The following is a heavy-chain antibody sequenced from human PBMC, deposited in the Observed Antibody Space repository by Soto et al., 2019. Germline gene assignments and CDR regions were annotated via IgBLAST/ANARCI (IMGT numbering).Heavy chain of an antibody. V-gene: IGHV3-33*01. D-gene: IGHD3-3*01. Sequence: PGGSLRLSCAASGFTFSSYGMHWARQAPGKGLEWVAVIWYDGSNKYYADSVKGRFTISRDNSKNTLYPQMNSLRAEDTAVYYCARDRFRITIFGVVPDAFDIWGQGTMVTVSS. CDR3: ARDRFRITIFGVVPDAFDI. CDR1: GFTFSSYG. CDR2: IWYDGSNK. J-gene: IGHJ3*02.